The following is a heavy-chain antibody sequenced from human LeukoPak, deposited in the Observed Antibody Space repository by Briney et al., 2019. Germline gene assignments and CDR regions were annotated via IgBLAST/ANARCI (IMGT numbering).Heavy chain of an antibody. Sequence: GGSLRLSCAASGFTFSSYGMHWVRQAPGKGLEWVAVIWYGGSNKYYADSVKGRFTISRDNSKNTLYLQMNSLRAEDTAVYYCAKGEETGAVDYWGQGTLVTVSS. V-gene: IGHV3-30*02. CDR1: GFTFSSYG. CDR2: IWYGGSNK. J-gene: IGHJ4*02. D-gene: IGHD1-26*01. CDR3: AKGEETGAVDY.